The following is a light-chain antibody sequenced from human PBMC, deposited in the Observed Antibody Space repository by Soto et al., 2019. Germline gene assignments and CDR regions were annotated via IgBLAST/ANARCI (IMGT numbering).Light chain of an antibody. CDR2: GAS. V-gene: IGKV3-20*01. Sequence: EIVLTQSPGTLSLSPGERATLSCRASQSVSSSYLAWYQQKPGQAPRPLIYGASSRATGIPDRFSGSGSGTAFTLTISRLEPEEFAVYYCQQYGSSPITFGQGTRLEI. J-gene: IGKJ5*01. CDR1: QSVSSSY. CDR3: QQYGSSPIT.